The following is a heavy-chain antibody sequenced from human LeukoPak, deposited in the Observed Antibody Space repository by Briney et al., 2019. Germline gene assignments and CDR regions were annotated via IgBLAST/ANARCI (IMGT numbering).Heavy chain of an antibody. J-gene: IGHJ4*02. CDR3: ARGQMGDIVVVPAASFDY. V-gene: IGHV3-48*01. Sequence: PGGSLRLSCAASGFTFSSYSMNWVRQAPGKGLEWVSYISSSSSTIYYADSVKGRFTISRDNAKNSLYLQMNSLRAEDTAVYYCARGQMGDIVVVPAASFDYWGQGTLVTVSS. CDR2: ISSSSSTI. D-gene: IGHD2-2*01. CDR1: GFTFSSYS.